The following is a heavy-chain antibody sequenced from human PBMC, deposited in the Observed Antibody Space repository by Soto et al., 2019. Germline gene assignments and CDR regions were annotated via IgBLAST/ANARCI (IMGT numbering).Heavy chain of an antibody. J-gene: IGHJ4*02. CDR1: GGSFNANY. CDR3: ASARGDY. V-gene: IGHV4-34*01. Sequence: SETLSLTCVVSGGSFNANYWAWVRQPPGKGLDWIGEVYYNGRTNYNPSLKSRVTISVDTSNNQFSLKLSSVTAADTAVYYCASARGDYWGQGTRVTVSS. CDR2: VYYNGRT.